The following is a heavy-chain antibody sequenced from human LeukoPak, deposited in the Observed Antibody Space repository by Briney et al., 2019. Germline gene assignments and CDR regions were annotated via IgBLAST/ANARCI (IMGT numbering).Heavy chain of an antibody. D-gene: IGHD2-2*01. CDR3: AKEYCSSTSCYNWFDP. CDR1: GFTFSSYG. V-gene: IGHV3-30*02. CDR2: IRYDGSNK. Sequence: GGSLRLSCAASGFTFSSYGMHWVRQAPGKGLEWVAFIRYDGSNKYYADSVKGRVTISRDNSKNTLYLQMNSLRAEDTAVYYCAKEYCSSTSCYNWFDPWGQGTLVTVPS. J-gene: IGHJ5*02.